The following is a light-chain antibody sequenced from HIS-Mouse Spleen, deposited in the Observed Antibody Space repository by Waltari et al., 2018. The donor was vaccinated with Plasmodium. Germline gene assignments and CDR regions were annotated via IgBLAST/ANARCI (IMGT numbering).Light chain of an antibody. CDR2: GAS. CDR1: PSVSST. CDR3: QQYNNWSRGT. J-gene: IGKJ1*01. V-gene: IGKV3-15*01. Sequence: EIVMTQSPATLSVSPGDRATLSCRASPSVSSTLAWYQQKPGQAPRLLIYGASTRATGIPARFSGSWSGTEFTLTISSMQSEYFAVYYCQQYNNWSRGTFGQGTKVEIE.